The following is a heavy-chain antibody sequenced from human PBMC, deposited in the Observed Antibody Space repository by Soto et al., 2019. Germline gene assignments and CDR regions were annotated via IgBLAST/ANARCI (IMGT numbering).Heavy chain of an antibody. J-gene: IGHJ5*02. CDR1: GCSIRSSSYY. Sequence: PEKLPHTYAVSGCSIRSSSYYWGWIRQPPGKGLEWIGSIYYSGSTYYNPSLKSRVTISVDTSKNQFSLKLSSVTAADTAVYYWAIHVEKQLVKIDWGDPWGQGTLVTV. D-gene: IGHD6-13*01. V-gene: IGHV4-39*01. CDR2: IYYSGST. CDR3: AIHVEKQLVKIDWGDP.